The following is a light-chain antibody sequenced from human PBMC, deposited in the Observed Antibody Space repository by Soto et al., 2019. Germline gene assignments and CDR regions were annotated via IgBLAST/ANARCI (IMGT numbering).Light chain of an antibody. CDR3: QQSYSALSIT. J-gene: IGKJ5*01. V-gene: IGKV1-39*01. CDR2: AAS. Sequence: DIQMTQSPSSLSASVGDRVTITCRASESIARHLNWYQQKPGKAPKLLIYAASSLQNGVPSRFRGGGSGTDFTLTISNLHPEDCATYYCQQSYSALSITFGQGTRLEIK. CDR1: ESIARH.